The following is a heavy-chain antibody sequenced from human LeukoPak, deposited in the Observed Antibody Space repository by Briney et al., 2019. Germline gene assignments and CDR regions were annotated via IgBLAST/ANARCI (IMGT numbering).Heavy chain of an antibody. V-gene: IGHV4-34*01. CDR3: ARDRYSGSRNLDY. CDR1: GGSFSGYY. D-gene: IGHD1-26*01. Sequence: SETLSLTCAVYGGSFSGYYWSWIRQPPGKGLEWIGEINHSGSTNYNPSLKSRVTISVDTSKNQFSLKLSSVTAADTAVYYCARDRYSGSRNLDYWGQGTLVIVSS. CDR2: INHSGST. J-gene: IGHJ4*02.